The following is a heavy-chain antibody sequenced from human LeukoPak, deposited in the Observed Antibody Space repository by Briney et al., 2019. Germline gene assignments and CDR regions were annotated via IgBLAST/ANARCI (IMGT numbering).Heavy chain of an antibody. CDR1: GGSISSYY. V-gene: IGHV4-59*12. Sequence: PSETLSLTCTVSGGSISSYYWSWIRQPPGKGLEWIGYIYYSGSTNSNPSLKSRVTISLDTSKNQFSLKVSSVTAADTAVYYCARSPCSSTSCYYYYGMDVWGQGTTVTVSS. D-gene: IGHD2-2*01. CDR3: ARSPCSSTSCYYYYGMDV. J-gene: IGHJ6*02. CDR2: IYYSGST.